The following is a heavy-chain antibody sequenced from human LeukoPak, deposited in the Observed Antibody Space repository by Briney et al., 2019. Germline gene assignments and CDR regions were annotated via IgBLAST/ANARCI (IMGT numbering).Heavy chain of an antibody. V-gene: IGHV3-21*04. CDR3: AKPARTDYADY. J-gene: IGHJ4*02. D-gene: IGHD1-14*01. CDR2: ISSSSSYI. Sequence: GGSLRLSCAASGFTFSSYSMNWVRQAPGKGLEWVSSISSSSSYIYYADSVKGRFTISRDNSKNTLYLQMNSLRAEDTAVYYCAKPARTDYADYWGQGTLVTVSS. CDR1: GFTFSSYS.